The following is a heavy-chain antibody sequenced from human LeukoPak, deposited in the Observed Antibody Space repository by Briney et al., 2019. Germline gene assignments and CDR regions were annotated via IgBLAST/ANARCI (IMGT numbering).Heavy chain of an antibody. D-gene: IGHD3-22*01. Sequence: GGSLRLSCAASGFTFSSFDMHWVRQAPGKGLEWVAVISSDGSNKYYADSVRGRFTISRDNSKDTLYLQMSSLTIEDTAVYYCRAATRYLDYYYDYWGQGTLVTVSS. J-gene: IGHJ4*02. CDR2: ISSDGSNK. V-gene: IGHV3-30*03. CDR3: RAATRYLDYYYDY. CDR1: GFTFSSFD.